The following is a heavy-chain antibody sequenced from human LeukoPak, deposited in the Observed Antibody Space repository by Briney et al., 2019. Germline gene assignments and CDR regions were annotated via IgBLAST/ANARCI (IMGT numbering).Heavy chain of an antibody. CDR3: AKDKVVAATESFAY. Sequence: GGSLSLSCAASGCTFSSYAMSWVRQAPGKGLEWVSASNGSGGSTYYADSVKGRVTISRDNSKNTLYLQMNGLRAEDTAVYYCAKDKVVAATESFAYWGQGNLVTVSS. J-gene: IGHJ4*02. CDR1: GCTFSSYA. D-gene: IGHD2-15*01. V-gene: IGHV3-23*01. CDR2: SNGSGGST.